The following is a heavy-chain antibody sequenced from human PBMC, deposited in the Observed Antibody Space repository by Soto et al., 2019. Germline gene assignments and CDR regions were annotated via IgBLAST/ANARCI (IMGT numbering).Heavy chain of an antibody. J-gene: IGHJ4*02. D-gene: IGHD3-22*01. CDR1: GFTFSSYA. CDR3: AQTMIDF. V-gene: IGHV3-30-3*01. Sequence: QVQLVESGGGVVQPGRSLRLSCAASGFTFSSYAMHWVRQAPGKRLEWVAVISYEGSNKYYADSVKGRFTISGDNSEKTLYLQMSSLRAEDTAAYYCAQTMIDFWGQGTLVTVSS. CDR2: ISYEGSNK.